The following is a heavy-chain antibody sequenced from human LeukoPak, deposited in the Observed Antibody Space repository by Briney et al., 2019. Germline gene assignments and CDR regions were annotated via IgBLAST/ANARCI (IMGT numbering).Heavy chain of an antibody. V-gene: IGHV1-2*02. CDR1: GYTFTGYY. CDR3: AREAVVPAAIPHNWLDP. D-gene: IGHD2-2*01. J-gene: IGHJ5*02. Sequence: ASVKVSCKASGYTFTGYYMHWVRQAPGQGLEWMGWINPNSGGTNYAQKFQGRVTMTRDTSISTAYMELSRLRSDDTAVYYCAREAVVPAAIPHNWLDPWGQGTLVTVSS. CDR2: INPNSGGT.